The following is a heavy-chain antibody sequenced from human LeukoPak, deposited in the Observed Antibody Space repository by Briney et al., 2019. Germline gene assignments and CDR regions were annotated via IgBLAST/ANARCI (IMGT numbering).Heavy chain of an antibody. CDR1: GGTFGSYA. CDR3: ATDYQTTGPTMYYFDY. Sequence: SVKVSCKASGGTFGSYAISWVRQAPGQGLEWVGGIIPIFGTANYAQKFQGRVTITADESTSTAYMELSSLRSEDTAVYYCATDYQTTGPTMYYFDYWGQGTLVTVSS. V-gene: IGHV1-69*13. CDR2: IIPIFGTA. D-gene: IGHD1-14*01. J-gene: IGHJ4*02.